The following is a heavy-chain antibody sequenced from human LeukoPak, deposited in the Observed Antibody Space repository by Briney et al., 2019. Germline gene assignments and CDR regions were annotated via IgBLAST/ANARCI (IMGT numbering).Heavy chain of an antibody. D-gene: IGHD5-12*01. V-gene: IGHV1-18*01. CDR3: ARENRVAGGDGFQH. CDR2: ISAYNGNT. CDR1: GYTFTSYG. Sequence: ASVKVSCKASGYTFTSYGISWVRQPPGQGLEWMGWISAYNGNTTYAQKLQGRVTMTTDTSTSTAYMELRSLRSEDEAVYYCARENRVAGGDGFQHWGQGTLVTVSS. J-gene: IGHJ1*01.